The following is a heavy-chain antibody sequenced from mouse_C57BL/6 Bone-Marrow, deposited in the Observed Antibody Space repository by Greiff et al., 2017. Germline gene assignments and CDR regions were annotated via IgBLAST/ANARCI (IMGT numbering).Heavy chain of an antibody. V-gene: IGHV14-4*01. J-gene: IGHJ4*01. CDR2: IDPENGDT. CDR1: GFNIKDDY. D-gene: IGHD1-1*01. CDR3: TTFWVITTVVATDDSMDY. Sequence: EVQGVESGAELVRPGASVTLSCTASGFNIKDDYMHWVKQRPEPGLELIGWIDPENGDTEYASKFQGTATITAGTSSNTAYLQLSSLTSEDTAVYYCTTFWVITTVVATDDSMDYWGQGTLVTVSS.